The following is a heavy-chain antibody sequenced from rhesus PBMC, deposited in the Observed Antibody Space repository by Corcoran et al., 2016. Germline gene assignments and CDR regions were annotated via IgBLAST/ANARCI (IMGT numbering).Heavy chain of an antibody. CDR2: IDPEDGET. CDR1: GYTFTDYY. CDR3: ATRGGWTYFDY. Sequence: EVQLVQSGAEMKKPGASVKISYKASGYTFTDYYLHWVRQAPGKGLEWMERIDPEDGETITAQKFQDRCTITADTSTDTAYMELSSLRSEDTAVYYCATRGGWTYFDYWGQGVLVTVSS. J-gene: IGHJ4*01. V-gene: IGHV1-111*02. D-gene: IGHD6-37*01.